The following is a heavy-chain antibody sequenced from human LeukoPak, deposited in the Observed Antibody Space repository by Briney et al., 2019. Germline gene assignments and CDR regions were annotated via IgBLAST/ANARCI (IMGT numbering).Heavy chain of an antibody. CDR1: GFSVSDYS. Sequence: PGGSLRLSCAASGFSVSDYSISWIRQSPGKGPEWISYDMSGRGSTNYADSVKGRFTISRDNAKNSVALQLDGLRADDTAVYFCTRERRGSYYAFESWGQGTLVTVSS. CDR2: DMSGRGST. V-gene: IGHV3-11*05. J-gene: IGHJ4*02. CDR3: TRERRGSYYAFES. D-gene: IGHD3-16*01.